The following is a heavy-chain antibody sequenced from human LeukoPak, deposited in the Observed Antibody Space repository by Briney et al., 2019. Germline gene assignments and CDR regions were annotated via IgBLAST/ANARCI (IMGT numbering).Heavy chain of an antibody. CDR2: MNPNSGNT. V-gene: IGHV1-8*03. J-gene: IGHJ1*01. Sequence: ASVKVSCKASGYTFTSYDINWVRQATGQGLEWMGWMNPNSGNTGYAQKFQGRVTITRNTSISTAYMELSSLRSEDTAVYYCARDSYYYGSGSYYNASFQHWGQGTLVTVSS. CDR3: ARDSYYYGSGSYYNASFQH. CDR1: GYTFTSYD. D-gene: IGHD3-10*01.